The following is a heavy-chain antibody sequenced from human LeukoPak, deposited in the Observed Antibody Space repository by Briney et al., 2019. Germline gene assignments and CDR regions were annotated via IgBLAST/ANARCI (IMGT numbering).Heavy chain of an antibody. D-gene: IGHD2-2*01. J-gene: IGHJ5*01. Sequence: GGSLRLSCVVSGFTFSDYYMSWVRQAPGKGLEWLSYISDTGGKTHFADSVKGRFTVSRDNAKNSLYLQMESLRAEDTAVYYCAKDKNARCSKSCRSEMDSWGLGTLVTVSS. CDR3: AKDKNARCSKSCRSEMDS. V-gene: IGHV3-11*04. CDR2: ISDTGGKT. CDR1: GFTFSDYY.